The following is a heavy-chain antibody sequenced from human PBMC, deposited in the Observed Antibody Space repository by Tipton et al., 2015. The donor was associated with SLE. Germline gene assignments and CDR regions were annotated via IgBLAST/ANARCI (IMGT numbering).Heavy chain of an antibody. CDR2: IYTSGST. V-gene: IGHV4-4*08. CDR3: ATDPGVAAAGDDY. Sequence: GLVKPSETLSLTCTVSGGSISSYYWSWIRQPPGKGLEWIGYIYTSGSTNYNPSLKSRVTISVDTSKNQFSPKLSSVTAADTAVYYCATDPGVAAAGDDYWGQGTLVTVSS. CDR1: GGSISSYY. D-gene: IGHD6-13*01. J-gene: IGHJ4*02.